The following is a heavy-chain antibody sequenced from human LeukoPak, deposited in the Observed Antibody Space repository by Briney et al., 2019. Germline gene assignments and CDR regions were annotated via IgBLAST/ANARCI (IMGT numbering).Heavy chain of an antibody. CDR2: INVHKGNT. J-gene: IGHJ4*02. CDR1: GNIFNTYG. D-gene: IGHD3-10*01. CDR3: AREEYLSVSYVDD. V-gene: IGHV1-18*01. Sequence: ASVKVSCKDSGNIFNTYGFSWVRQAPGQWLEWIGWINVHKGNTNYAQKFQGRVAMTADTSTSTVYMELRSLTSGDTAVYYCAREEYLSVSYVDDWGQGTLVTVSS.